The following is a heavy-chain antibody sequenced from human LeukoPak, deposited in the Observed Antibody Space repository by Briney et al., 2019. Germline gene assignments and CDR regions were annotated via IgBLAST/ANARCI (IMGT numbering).Heavy chain of an antibody. D-gene: IGHD6-6*01. V-gene: IGHV3-64*01. CDR3: AGGSSSSEYYYYYMDV. Sequence: GGSLRLSCAASGFTFSSYAMHWVRQAPGKGLEYVSAISSNGGSTYYANSVKGRFTISRDNSKNTLYLQMGSLRAEDMAVYYCAGGSSSSEYYYYYMDVWGKGTTVTVSS. CDR2: ISSNGGST. J-gene: IGHJ6*03. CDR1: GFTFSSYA.